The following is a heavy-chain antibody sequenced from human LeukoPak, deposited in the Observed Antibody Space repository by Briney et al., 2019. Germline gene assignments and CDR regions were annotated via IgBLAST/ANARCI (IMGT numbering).Heavy chain of an antibody. J-gene: IGHJ4*02. V-gene: IGHV1-2*02. CDR3: AGGYGDYGSPLDY. D-gene: IGHD4-17*01. CDR1: GYTFTGYY. Sequence: ASVKVSCKASGYTFTGYYMHWVRQAPGQGLEWMGWINPNSGGTNYAQKFQGRVTMTRDTSISTAYMELSRLRSDDTAVYYCAGGYGDYGSPLDYWGQGTLVTVSS. CDR2: INPNSGGT.